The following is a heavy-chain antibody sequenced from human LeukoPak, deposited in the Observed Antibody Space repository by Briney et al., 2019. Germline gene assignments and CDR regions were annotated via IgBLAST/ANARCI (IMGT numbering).Heavy chain of an antibody. Sequence: PSETLSLTCAVYGGSFRGYYWSWIRQPPGKGLEWVGEINHSGSTHYNPSLKSRVTMSVDTSKNQFSLKLSSVTAADTAVYYCARRVTVTTLRYFDYWGQGTLVTVSS. CDR3: ARRVTVTTLRYFDY. J-gene: IGHJ4*02. D-gene: IGHD4-17*01. CDR1: GGSFRGYY. V-gene: IGHV4-34*01. CDR2: INHSGST.